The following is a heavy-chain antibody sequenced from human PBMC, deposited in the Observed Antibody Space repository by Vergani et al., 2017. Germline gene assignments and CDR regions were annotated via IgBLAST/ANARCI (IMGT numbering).Heavy chain of an antibody. CDR2: ISYDGSNK. CDR3: ARRVGGTAMDLFDY. CDR1: GFTFSSYA. Sequence: QVQLVESGGGVVQPGRSLRLSCAASGFTFSSYAMHWVRQAPGKGLEWVAVISYDGSNKYYADSVKGRFTISRDNSKNTLYLQMNSLRAEDTAVYYCARRVGGTAMDLFDYWGQGILVTVSS. V-gene: IGHV3-30-3*01. J-gene: IGHJ4*02. D-gene: IGHD5-18*01.